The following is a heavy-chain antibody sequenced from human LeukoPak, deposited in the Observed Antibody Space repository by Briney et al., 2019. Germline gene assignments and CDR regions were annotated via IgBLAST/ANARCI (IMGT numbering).Heavy chain of an antibody. CDR3: ARDHVVVVAADPGYYYYGMDV. D-gene: IGHD2-15*01. V-gene: IGHV3-48*01. J-gene: IGHJ6*02. Sequence: PGGSLRLSCAASGFTFSSYSMNWVRQAPGKGLEWVSYISSSSSTIYYADSVKGRFTISRDNAKNSLYLQMNSLRAEDTAVYYCARDHVVVVAADPGYYYYGMDVWGQGTTVTVSS. CDR2: ISSSSSTI. CDR1: GFTFSSYS.